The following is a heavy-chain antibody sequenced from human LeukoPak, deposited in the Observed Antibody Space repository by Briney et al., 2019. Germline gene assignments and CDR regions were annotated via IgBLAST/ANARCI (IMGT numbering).Heavy chain of an antibody. CDR1: GFTFSSYA. CDR2: ISGSGGST. J-gene: IGHJ4*02. D-gene: IGHD6-13*01. Sequence: GGSLRLSCAASGFTFSSYAMSWVRQAPGKGLEWVSAISGSGGSTYYADSVKGRFTISRDNSKNTLYLQMNSLRAEDTAVYYCATSPSRSSSWYVPHLDYWGQGTLVTVSS. V-gene: IGHV3-23*01. CDR3: ATSPSRSSSWYVPHLDY.